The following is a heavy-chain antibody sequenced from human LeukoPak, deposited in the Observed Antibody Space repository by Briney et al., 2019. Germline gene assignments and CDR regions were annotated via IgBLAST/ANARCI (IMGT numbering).Heavy chain of an antibody. Sequence: GGSLRLSCSASGFMFSDHYMNWVRQAPGTGLEWVSYISSSGSTIYYADSVKGRFTISRDNAKNSLYLQMNSLRAEDTAVYYCAELGITMIGGVWGKGTTVTISS. J-gene: IGHJ6*04. D-gene: IGHD3-10*02. V-gene: IGHV3-11*04. CDR2: ISSSGSTI. CDR3: AELGITMIGGV. CDR1: GFMFSDHY.